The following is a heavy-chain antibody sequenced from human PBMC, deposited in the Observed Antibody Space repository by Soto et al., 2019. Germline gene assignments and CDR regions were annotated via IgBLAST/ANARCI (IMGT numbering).Heavy chain of an antibody. CDR1: GFTFSSYA. D-gene: IGHD2-15*01. Sequence: EVQLLASGGGLVQPGESLRLSCAASGFTFSSYAMTWVRQAPGKGLEWVSSISGGGDYTYFADSVKGRFTISRDNSKDTLYLQMSSLRVEDTAIYYCAKDSRSHPQGWFDPWGQGTLVTVSS. J-gene: IGHJ5*02. V-gene: IGHV3-23*01. CDR3: AKDSRSHPQGWFDP. CDR2: ISGGGDYT.